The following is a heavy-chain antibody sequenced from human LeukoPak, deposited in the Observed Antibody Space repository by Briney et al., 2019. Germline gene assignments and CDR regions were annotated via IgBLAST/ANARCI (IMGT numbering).Heavy chain of an antibody. CDR2: MYYSGST. V-gene: IGHV4-59*01. CDR3: ARDNRSLGGHYYYYGMDV. Sequence: PSETLSLTCTVSGVSISSDYWSWIRQSPGKGLEWIAYMYYSGSTNYNPSLKSRVTISVDTSKNQFSLKLSSVTAADTAVYYCARDNRSLGGHYYYYGMDVWGQGTTVTVSS. J-gene: IGHJ6*02. D-gene: IGHD1-14*01. CDR1: GVSISSDY.